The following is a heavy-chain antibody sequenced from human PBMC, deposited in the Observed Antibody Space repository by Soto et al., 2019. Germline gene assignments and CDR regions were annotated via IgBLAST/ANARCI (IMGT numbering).Heavy chain of an antibody. Sequence: QVQLVQSGAEVKKPGASVKVSCKASGYSFTRYGISWVRQAPGQGLEWMGWISGYNANTTYPENLKGRVTMTTDTSTSPAYMEVRNLISDDTAVYYCARMGDVPYYYYGLDVWGQGTTVTVSS. CDR1: GYSFTRYG. D-gene: IGHD3-16*01. CDR3: ARMGDVPYYYYGLDV. J-gene: IGHJ6*02. V-gene: IGHV1-18*01. CDR2: ISGYNANT.